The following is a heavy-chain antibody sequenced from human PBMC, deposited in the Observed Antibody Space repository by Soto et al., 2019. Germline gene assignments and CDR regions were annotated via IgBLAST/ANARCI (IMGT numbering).Heavy chain of an antibody. CDR2: FDPEDGET. Sequence: ASVKVSCKVSGYTLTELSMHWVRQAPGKGLEWMGGFDPEDGETIYAQKFQGRVTMTEDTSTDTAYMELSSLRSEDTAVYYCATDTRDYSGSYKEAFDIWGQGTMVCVSS. CDR3: ATDTRDYSGSYKEAFDI. D-gene: IGHD1-26*01. J-gene: IGHJ3*02. CDR1: GYTLTELS. V-gene: IGHV1-24*01.